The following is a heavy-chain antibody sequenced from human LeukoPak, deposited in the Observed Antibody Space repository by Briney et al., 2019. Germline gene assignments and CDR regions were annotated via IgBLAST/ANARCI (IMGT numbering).Heavy chain of an antibody. CDR2: ISAYNGNT. V-gene: IGHV1-18*01. D-gene: IGHD6-19*01. J-gene: IGHJ4*02. CDR1: GYTFTNYG. CDR3: ARDHSRAVAPCWLDY. Sequence: ASVKVSCKASGYTFTNYGINWVRQAPGQGLEWMGWISAYNGNTNYAQKLQGRVTMTTDTSTSTAYMELRSLRSDDTAVYYCARDHSRAVAPCWLDYWGQGTLVTVSS.